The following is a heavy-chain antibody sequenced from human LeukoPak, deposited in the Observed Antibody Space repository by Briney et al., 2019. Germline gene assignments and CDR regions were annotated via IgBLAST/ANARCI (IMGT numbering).Heavy chain of an antibody. V-gene: IGHV4-59*12. J-gene: IGHJ4*02. D-gene: IGHD3-3*01. CDR2: IYYSGST. Sequence: SETLSLTCTVSGGSISSYYWSWIRQPPGKGLEWIGYIYYSGSTNYNPSLKSRVTISVDTSKNQFSLKLSSVTAADTAVYYCASVATSIFGVVIPIDYWGQGILVTVSS. CDR3: ASVATSIFGVVIPIDY. CDR1: GGSISSYY.